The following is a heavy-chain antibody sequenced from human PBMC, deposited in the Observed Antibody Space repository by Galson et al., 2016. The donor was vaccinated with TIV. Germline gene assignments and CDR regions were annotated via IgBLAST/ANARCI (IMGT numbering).Heavy chain of an antibody. Sequence: SVKVSCKASGGTLSTYTISWVRQAPGQGLEWMGRIILVVGLANYAQKFQGRFTITADRSTTTAYMELRSLTSEDTADYFCARDVEARLHDPNWFDSWGQGTLVTVSS. D-gene: IGHD1-1*01. CDR3: ARDVEARLHDPNWFDS. V-gene: IGHV1-69*04. CDR2: IILVVGLA. J-gene: IGHJ5*01. CDR1: GGTLSTYT.